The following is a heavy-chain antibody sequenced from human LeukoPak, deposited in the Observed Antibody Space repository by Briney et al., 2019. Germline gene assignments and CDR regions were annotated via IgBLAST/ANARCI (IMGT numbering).Heavy chain of an antibody. CDR2: ISGSGGST. CDR1: GFTFSSYA. V-gene: IGHV3-23*01. J-gene: IGHJ4*02. CDR3: AKDFWSGYYTFSLDY. D-gene: IGHD3-3*01. Sequence: GGSLRPSCAASGFTFSSYAMSWVRQAPGKGLEWVSAISGSGGSTYYADSVKGRFTISRDNSKNTLYLQMNSLRAEDTAVYYCAKDFWSGYYTFSLDYWGQGTLVTVSS.